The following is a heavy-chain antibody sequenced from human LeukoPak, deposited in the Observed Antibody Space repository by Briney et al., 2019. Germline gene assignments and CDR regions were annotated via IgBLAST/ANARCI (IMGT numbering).Heavy chain of an antibody. V-gene: IGHV1-46*01. CDR1: GYIFTAYY. D-gene: IGHD3-10*01. CDR2: INPSGGST. J-gene: IGHJ6*03. CDR3: ARGPSITMVRGGQWYYYMDV. Sequence: ASVKVSCKASGYIFTAYYIHWVRQAPGQGLEWMGIINPSGGSTNYAQKFQGRVTMTRDTSTNTVYMELSSLRSEDTAVYYCARGPSITMVRGGQWYYYMDVWGKGTTVTISS.